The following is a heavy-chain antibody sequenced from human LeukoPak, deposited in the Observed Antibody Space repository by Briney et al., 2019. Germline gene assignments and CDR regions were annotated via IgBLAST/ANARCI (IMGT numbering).Heavy chain of an antibody. CDR1: GGSISSYY. CDR3: AGDGGGGYYYDSSGYYYRDYYFDY. CDR2: IYYSGST. Sequence: SETLSLTCTVSGGSISSYYWSWIRQPPGKGLEWIGYIYYSGSTNYNPSLKSRVTISVDTSKNQFSLKLSSVTAADTAVYYCAGDGGGGYYYDSSGYYYRDYYFDYWGQGTLVTVSS. D-gene: IGHD3-22*01. V-gene: IGHV4-59*01. J-gene: IGHJ4*02.